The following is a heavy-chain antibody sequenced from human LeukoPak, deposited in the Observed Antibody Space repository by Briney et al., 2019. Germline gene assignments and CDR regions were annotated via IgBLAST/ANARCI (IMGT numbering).Heavy chain of an antibody. CDR3: ARLPRVSDIDY. Sequence: PSETLSLTCTVSGGSISSSSYYWGWIRQPPGKGLEWIGSIYYSGSTYYNPSLKSRVTISVDTSKNQFSLKLSSVTAADTAVYYCARLPRVSDIDYWGQGTLVTVSS. CDR1: GGSISSSSYY. V-gene: IGHV4-39*01. CDR2: IYYSGST. J-gene: IGHJ4*02.